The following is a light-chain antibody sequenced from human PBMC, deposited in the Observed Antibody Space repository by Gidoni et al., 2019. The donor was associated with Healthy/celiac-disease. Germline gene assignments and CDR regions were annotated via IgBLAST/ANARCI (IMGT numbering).Light chain of an antibody. Sequence: GDRVTITCRASHGISSYLAWYQQKPGKAPKLLIYAASTLQSGVPSRFSGSGSGTDFTLTISCLQSEDFATYCCQQYYSFPWTFGQGTKVEIK. J-gene: IGKJ1*01. CDR2: AAS. CDR1: HGISSY. CDR3: QQYYSFPWT. V-gene: IGKV1-8*01.